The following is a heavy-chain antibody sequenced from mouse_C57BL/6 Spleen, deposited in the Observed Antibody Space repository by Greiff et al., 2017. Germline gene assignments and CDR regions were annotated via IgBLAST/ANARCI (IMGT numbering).Heavy chain of an antibody. J-gene: IGHJ4*01. CDR2: IYPGSGST. V-gene: IGHV1-55*01. CDR3: TRSTPFDAMDY. Sequence: QVQLQQPGAELVKPGASVKMSCKASGYTFTSYWITWVKQRPGQGLELIGDIYPGSGSTNYNEKLKSKATLTVDTSTSTANMQRSSLTSENAAVYYCTRSTPFDAMDYWGQGTSVTVSS. CDR1: GYTFTSYW.